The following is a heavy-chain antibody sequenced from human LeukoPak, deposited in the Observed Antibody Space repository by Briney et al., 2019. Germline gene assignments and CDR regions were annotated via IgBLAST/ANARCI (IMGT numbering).Heavy chain of an antibody. CDR1: GSIFTSYW. CDR2: IDPSDSYT. J-gene: IGHJ4*02. CDR3: ASSLRGLDY. D-gene: IGHD4-17*01. Sequence: PGASLQISCKGSGSIFTSYWISWVRQLPGKGLEWMGRIDPSDSYTNYSPSFQGHVTISADKSISTAYLQWSSLKASDTAMYYCASSLRGLDYWGQGTLVTVSS. V-gene: IGHV5-10-1*01.